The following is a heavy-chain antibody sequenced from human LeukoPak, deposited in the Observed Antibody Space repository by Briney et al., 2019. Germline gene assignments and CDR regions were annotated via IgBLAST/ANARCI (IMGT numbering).Heavy chain of an antibody. CDR2: ISPYNGDT. J-gene: IGHJ2*01. D-gene: IGHD7-27*01. Sequence: WASVKVSCKTSGYDFTSHGIFWVRQAPGQGLEWMGWISPYNGDTKYGQRFQGRVTMTTYTPTTTAYMELRSLRFDDTAVYYCARVGLGIGWYADLWGRGTLVTVLS. CDR1: GYDFTSHG. CDR3: ARVGLGIGWYADL. V-gene: IGHV1-18*01.